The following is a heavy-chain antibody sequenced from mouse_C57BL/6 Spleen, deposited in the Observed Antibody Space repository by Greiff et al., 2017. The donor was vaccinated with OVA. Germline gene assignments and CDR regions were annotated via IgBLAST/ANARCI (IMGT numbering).Heavy chain of an antibody. V-gene: IGHV2-2*01. D-gene: IGHD1-1*01. Sequence: QVQLQQSGPGLVQPSQSLSITCTVSGFSLTSYGVHWVRQSPGKGLEWLGVIWSGGSTDYNAAFISRLSISKDNSKSQVFFKMNSLQADDTAIYYCARRPSYYGSSYVYWYFDVWGTGTTVTVSS. CDR2: IWSGGST. J-gene: IGHJ1*03. CDR3: ARRPSYYGSSYVYWYFDV. CDR1: GFSLTSYG.